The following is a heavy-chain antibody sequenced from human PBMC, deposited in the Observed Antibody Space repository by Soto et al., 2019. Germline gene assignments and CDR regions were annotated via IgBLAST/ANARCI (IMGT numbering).Heavy chain of an antibody. Sequence: QVQLVQSGAEVKKPGSSVKVSCKASGGTFSSYAISWVRQAPGQGLEWMGGIIPIFGTANYAQKFQGRVTITADEATGTAYMELGSLRSEDTAVYYCAGPPELTRIYYYSGMDVWGQGTTVTVSS. CDR3: AGPPELTRIYYYSGMDV. J-gene: IGHJ6*02. CDR2: IIPIFGTA. CDR1: GGTFSSYA. D-gene: IGHD1-7*01. V-gene: IGHV1-69*12.